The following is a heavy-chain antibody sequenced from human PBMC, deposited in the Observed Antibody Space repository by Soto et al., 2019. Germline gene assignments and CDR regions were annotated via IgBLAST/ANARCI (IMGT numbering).Heavy chain of an antibody. CDR2: IYYSGST. J-gene: IGHJ5*02. CDR1: GDSISSSKYY. D-gene: IGHD2-2*01. Sequence: SETLSLTCTFSGDSISSSKYYWGWIRQPPGKGLEWIGSIYYSGSTYYNSSLKSRVTISVDTSKNHFSLKLSSVTAADTAVYCCARHVKGYCSSTSCLNWFDPWGQGTRVTVAS. CDR3: ARHVKGYCSSTSCLNWFDP. V-gene: IGHV4-39*01.